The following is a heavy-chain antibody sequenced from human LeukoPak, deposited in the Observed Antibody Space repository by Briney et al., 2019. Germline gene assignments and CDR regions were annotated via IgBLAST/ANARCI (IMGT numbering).Heavy chain of an antibody. J-gene: IGHJ3*01. CDR2: ISSGSTYI. CDR3: ARESDGLDF. V-gene: IGHV3-21*01. Sequence: GGSLRLSCAASGFTFSSYTMNWVRQTPGEGLEWVPSISSGSTYIHYADSVKGRFTISRDNAKNSLYLQMNSLRAEDTAVYYCARESDGLDFWGQGTMVTVSS. CDR1: GFTFSSYT.